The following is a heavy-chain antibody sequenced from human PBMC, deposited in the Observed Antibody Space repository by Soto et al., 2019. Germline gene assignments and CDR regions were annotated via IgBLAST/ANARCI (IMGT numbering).Heavy chain of an antibody. J-gene: IGHJ6*02. Sequence: ASLKVSCKVSGYTLTELSMHWVRQAPGKGLEWMGGFDPEDGETIYAQKFQGRVTMTEDTSTDTAYMELSSLRSEDTAVYYCATGLSSSWYYYYYGMDVWGQGTTVTVSS. CDR2: FDPEDGET. V-gene: IGHV1-24*01. CDR3: ATGLSSSWYYYYYGMDV. CDR1: GYTLTELS. D-gene: IGHD6-13*01.